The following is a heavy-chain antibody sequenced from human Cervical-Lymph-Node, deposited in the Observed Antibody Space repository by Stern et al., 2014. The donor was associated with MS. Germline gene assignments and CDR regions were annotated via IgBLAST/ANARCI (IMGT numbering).Heavy chain of an antibody. V-gene: IGHV1-69*17. CDR2: IIPIFGIA. CDR1: GGTFSSYA. Sequence: VQLVESGAEVKKPGSSVKVSCKASGGTFSSYAISWVRQAPGPGLERMGGIIPIFGIANYAQKFQGRVTITADKSTSTAYMELSSLRSEDTAVYYCARTDTAMATKHAFGIWGQGTMVTVSS. J-gene: IGHJ3*02. CDR3: ARTDTAMATKHAFGI. D-gene: IGHD5-18*01.